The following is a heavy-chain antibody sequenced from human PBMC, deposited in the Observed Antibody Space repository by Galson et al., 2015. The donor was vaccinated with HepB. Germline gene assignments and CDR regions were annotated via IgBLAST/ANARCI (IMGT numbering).Heavy chain of an antibody. CDR3: AHSPCIAAAGTQYFQH. D-gene: IGHD6-13*01. Sequence: PALVKPTHTLTLTCTFSGFSLSTSGVGVGWIRQPPGKALEWLALIYWDDDKRYSPSLKSRLTITKDTSTNQVVLTMTNMDPVETATYYCAHSPCIAAAGTQYFQHWGQGTLVTVSS. CDR2: IYWDDDK. V-gene: IGHV2-5*02. J-gene: IGHJ1*01. CDR1: GFSLSTSGVG.